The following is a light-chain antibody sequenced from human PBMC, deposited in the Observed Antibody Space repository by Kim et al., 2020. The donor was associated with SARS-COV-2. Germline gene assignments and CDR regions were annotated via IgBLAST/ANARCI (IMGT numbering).Light chain of an antibody. J-gene: IGLJ2*01. CDR2: LNSDGSH. CDR3: QTLGTGIRV. CDR1: SGHSTYA. V-gene: IGLV4-69*01. Sequence: QLVLTQSPSASASLGASVKLTCTLSSGHSTYAIAWHQQQPEKGPRYLMKLNSDGSHNKGDGIPDRFSGSSSGAERYLIISSLQSEDEADYYCQTLGTGIRVFGGGTKLTVL.